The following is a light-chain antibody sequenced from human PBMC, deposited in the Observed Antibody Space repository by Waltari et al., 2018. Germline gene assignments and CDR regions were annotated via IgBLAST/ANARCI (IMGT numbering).Light chain of an antibody. V-gene: IGLV4-69*01. CDR3: QTWGTGIWV. Sequence: QLVLTQSPSASASLGASVKITCTLSSGHSSNVVAWHQQQPEKGPRYLMKVNSDGSHSKGDGIPDRFSGSSSGAGRYLTISSLQSDDEADYYCQTWGTGIWVFGGGTRLTVL. J-gene: IGLJ3*02. CDR2: VNSDGSH. CDR1: SGHSSNV.